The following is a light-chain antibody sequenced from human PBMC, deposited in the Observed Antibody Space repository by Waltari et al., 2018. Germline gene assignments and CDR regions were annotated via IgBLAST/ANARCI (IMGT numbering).Light chain of an antibody. V-gene: IGLV3-9*01. Sequence: SYKLTQPLSVSVALGQMATITCEEDNIGSKNVHWYQQKPGRAPVAVIFRDSTRPSAIPERFSGSNSGNTATLTISEAQAGDEADYFCQVWDRSTVIFGGGTKLTVL. CDR2: RDS. J-gene: IGLJ2*01. CDR3: QVWDRSTVI. CDR1: NIGSKN.